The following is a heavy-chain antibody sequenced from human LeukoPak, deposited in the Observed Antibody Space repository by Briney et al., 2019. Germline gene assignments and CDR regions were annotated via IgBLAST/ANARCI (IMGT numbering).Heavy chain of an antibody. D-gene: IGHD6-19*01. CDR3: ARDPSPSGGWYFDY. J-gene: IGHJ4*02. Sequence: PGGSLRLSCAASGFTVSSNYMSWVRQAPGKGLEWVSGISGSGGSTNYADSVKGRFTISRDNAKNSLYLQMNSLRAEDTAVYYCARDPSPSGGWYFDYWGQGTLVTVSS. V-gene: IGHV3-53*01. CDR2: ISGSGGST. CDR1: GFTVSSNY.